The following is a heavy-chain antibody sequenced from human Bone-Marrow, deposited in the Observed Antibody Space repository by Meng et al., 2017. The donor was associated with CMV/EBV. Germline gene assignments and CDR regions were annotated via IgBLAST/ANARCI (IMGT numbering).Heavy chain of an antibody. Sequence: GGSLRLSCAASGFTFSSYEMNWVRQAPGKGLEWVSYISSSGSTIYYADSVKGRFTISRDNAKNSLYLQMNSLRAEDTAVYYCANMGSDEYVSGWYLSYYYDGMDVWGQGTTVTVSS. CDR1: GFTFSSYE. CDR3: ANMGSDEYVSGWYLSYYYDGMDV. V-gene: IGHV3-48*03. J-gene: IGHJ6*01. D-gene: IGHD6-19*01. CDR2: ISSSGSTI.